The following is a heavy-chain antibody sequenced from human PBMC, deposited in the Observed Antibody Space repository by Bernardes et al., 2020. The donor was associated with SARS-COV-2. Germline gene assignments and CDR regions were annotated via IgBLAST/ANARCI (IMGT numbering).Heavy chain of an antibody. D-gene: IGHD6-19*01. CDR2: IDWDEDK. J-gene: IGHJ4*02. CDR1: GFSLRTNGMR. Sequence: LVKPTQTLTLTCTFSGFSLRTNGMRVSWIRQPPGKALEWLARIDWDEDKFYSTSLKTRLTISKDTSKNQVVLTMTNMDPVDTATYYCARIGYKSGYYYFDYWGQGILVTVSS. CDR3: ARIGYKSGYYYFDY. V-gene: IGHV2-70*04.